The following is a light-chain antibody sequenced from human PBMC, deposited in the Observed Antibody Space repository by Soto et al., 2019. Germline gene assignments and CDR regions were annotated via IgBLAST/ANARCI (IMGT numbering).Light chain of an antibody. CDR2: EVS. CDR1: GSDVGGYNS. Sequence: QSALTQPASVSGSPGQSITISCTGTGSDVGGYNSVSWYQQHPGKAPNLMIYEVSNRPSGVSNRFSGSKSGNTASLTISGLQAEDLADYYCSSYTSSSSLKWVFGGGTKVTVL. J-gene: IGLJ3*02. CDR3: SSYTSSSSLKWV. V-gene: IGLV2-14*01.